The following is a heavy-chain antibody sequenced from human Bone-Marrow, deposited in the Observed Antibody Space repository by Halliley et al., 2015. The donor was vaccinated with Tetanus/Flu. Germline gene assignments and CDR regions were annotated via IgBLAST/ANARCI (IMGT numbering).Heavy chain of an antibody. V-gene: IGHV4-59*08. Sequence: LRLSCTVSGGSISSNYWSWIRQPPGKGLEWIGYIHYSGSTNYKPSLKSRVTMSVDTSKDQFSLKLSSVTAADTAVYYCARLQQYSVSWHPDYWGQGTLVTVSS. CDR3: ARLQQYSVSWHPDY. J-gene: IGHJ4*02. CDR2: IHYSGST. D-gene: IGHD6-13*01. CDR1: GGSISSNY.